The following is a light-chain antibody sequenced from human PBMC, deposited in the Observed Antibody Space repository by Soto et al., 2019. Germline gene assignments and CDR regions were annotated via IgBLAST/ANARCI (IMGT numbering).Light chain of an antibody. CDR3: QLFGCSVT. J-gene: IGKJ3*01. Sequence: DIVLTQSPGTLSLSPGERATLSCRASQLVVTDYLHWYQQKPGQAPRLLIYGALNRATGIPDRFSGSGSRTDFTLTISRLEPEDCAGYYCQLFGCSVTFGPGTKVDIK. V-gene: IGKV3-20*01. CDR1: QLVVTDY. CDR2: GAL.